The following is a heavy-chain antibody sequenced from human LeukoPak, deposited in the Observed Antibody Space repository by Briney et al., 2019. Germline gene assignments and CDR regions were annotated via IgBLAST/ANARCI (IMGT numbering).Heavy chain of an antibody. CDR1: DSSISSGYY. J-gene: IGHJ5*02. CDR2: IYYSGST. CDR3: ARTVGITMVRGVIWWFDP. V-gene: IGHV4-38-2*02. D-gene: IGHD3-10*01. Sequence: SETLSLTCTVSDSSISSGYYWGWIRPPPGKELEWIGSIYYSGSTNYNPSLKSRVTISVDTSKNQFSLKLSSVTAADTAVYYCARTVGITMVRGVIWWFDPWGQGTLVTVSS.